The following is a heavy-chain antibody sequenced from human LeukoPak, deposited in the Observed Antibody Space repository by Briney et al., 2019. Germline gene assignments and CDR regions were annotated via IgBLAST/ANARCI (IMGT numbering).Heavy chain of an antibody. V-gene: IGHV3-23*01. CDR1: GFTFSSYA. CDR3: AKVRDLDTVLGRFDN. D-gene: IGHD5-18*01. Sequence: GGSLRLSCAASGFTFSSYAMSWVRQAPGKGLEWVSVISGNGGRTYYADSVKGRFTISRDNSKNTLYLQMNSLRAEDTAVYYCAKVRDLDTVLGRFDNWGQGPLVTVSS. J-gene: IGHJ5*02. CDR2: ISGNGGRT.